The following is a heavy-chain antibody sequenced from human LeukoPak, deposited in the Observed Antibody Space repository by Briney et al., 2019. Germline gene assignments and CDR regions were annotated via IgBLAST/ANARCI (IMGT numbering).Heavy chain of an antibody. CDR3: AKDVLGGGYSYGPGFFDY. CDR1: GFTFSSYA. J-gene: IGHJ4*02. V-gene: IGHV3-23*01. CDR2: ISGSGGST. Sequence: GGSLRLSCAASGFTFSSYAMSWVRQAPGKGLEWVSAISGSGGSTYYADSVKGRFTISRDNSKNTLYLQMNGLRAEDTAVYYCAKDVLGGGYSYGPGFFDYWGQGTLVTVSS. D-gene: IGHD5-18*01.